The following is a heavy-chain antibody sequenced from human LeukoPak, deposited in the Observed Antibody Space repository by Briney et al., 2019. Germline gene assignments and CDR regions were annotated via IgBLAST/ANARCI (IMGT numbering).Heavy chain of an antibody. J-gene: IGHJ4*02. CDR1: GGSISSYY. D-gene: IGHD2-15*01. Sequence: SETLSLTCTVSGGSISSYYWSWIRQPPGKGLEWIGYIYYSGSTNYNPSLKSRVTISVDTSKNQFSLKLSSVTAADTAVYYCARDHCSGGSCYFPLDYWGQGTLVTVSS. CDR2: IYYSGST. CDR3: ARDHCSGGSCYFPLDY. V-gene: IGHV4-59*12.